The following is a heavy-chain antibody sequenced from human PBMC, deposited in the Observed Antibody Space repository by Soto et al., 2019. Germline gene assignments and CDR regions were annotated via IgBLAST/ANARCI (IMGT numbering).Heavy chain of an antibody. Sequence: QVHLQSSGPGLVKPPQTLSLTCTVSGGSISSGDYYWSWIRQPPGKGLEWIGYIDYSGSTYYNPSLKNLVTISVNTYKDPFSLKLSSVTAADTAVYSCDSTSYGYTFYDSWGQGTLVTVSS. CDR3: DSTSYGYTFYDS. CDR2: IDYSGST. J-gene: IGHJ4*02. CDR1: GGSISSGDYY. D-gene: IGHD5-18*01. V-gene: IGHV4-30-4*01.